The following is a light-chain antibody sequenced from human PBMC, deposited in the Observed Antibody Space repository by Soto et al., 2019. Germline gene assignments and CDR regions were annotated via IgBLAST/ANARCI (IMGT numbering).Light chain of an antibody. Sequence: EIVMTQSPATLSVSPGERATLSCRASQSVSSNLAWYQQKPGQAPRLLSYGASTRATGIPARFSGSGSGAEFPLTISSLQSEDFAVYYCQQYNNWPPWTFGQGTKVELK. CDR1: QSVSSN. J-gene: IGKJ1*01. CDR3: QQYNNWPPWT. CDR2: GAS. V-gene: IGKV3-15*01.